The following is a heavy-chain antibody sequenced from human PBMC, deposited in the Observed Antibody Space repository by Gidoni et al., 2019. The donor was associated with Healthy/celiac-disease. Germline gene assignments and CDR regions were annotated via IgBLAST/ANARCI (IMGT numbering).Heavy chain of an antibody. J-gene: IGHJ3*02. Sequence: EVQLVESGGGLVQPGGSLRLSGAASGFTVSSNYMSWVRQAPGKGLEWVSVIYSGGSTYYADSVKGRFTISRDNSKNTLYLHMNSLRAEDTAVYYCARDPKYYDILTGYYASSSDAFDIWGQGTMVTVSS. D-gene: IGHD3-9*01. V-gene: IGHV3-66*02. CDR1: GFTVSSNY. CDR3: ARDPKYYDILTGYYASSSDAFDI. CDR2: IYSGGST.